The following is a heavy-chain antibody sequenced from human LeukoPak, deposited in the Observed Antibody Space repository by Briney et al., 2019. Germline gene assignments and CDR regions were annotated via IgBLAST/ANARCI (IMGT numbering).Heavy chain of an antibody. CDR2: IIPIFGTA. CDR3: TTRACHAVGCSSSFYYYYGLHF. Sequence: ASVKVSCKASGNSISNYAVSWVRQAPGQGFEWMGGIIPIFGTADYAQKFQGRVTITADQSTSTTYMALSSLKSEDTATYYCTTRACHAVGCSSSFYYYYGLHFWGQGTTVSVSS. CDR1: GNSISNYA. J-gene: IGHJ6*02. D-gene: IGHD3-16*01. V-gene: IGHV1-69*13.